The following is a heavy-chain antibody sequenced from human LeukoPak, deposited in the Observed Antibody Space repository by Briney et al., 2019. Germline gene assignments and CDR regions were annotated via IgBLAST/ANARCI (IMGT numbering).Heavy chain of an antibody. Sequence: SVKVSCKASGGTFSSYAISWVRQAPGQGLEWMGRIIPILGIANYAQKFQGRVTITADKSTSTAYMELSSLRSEDTAVYYCASAHYDFWSGYYRDINWFDPWGQGTLVTVSS. CDR3: ASAHYDFWSGYYRDINWFDP. CDR2: IIPILGIA. J-gene: IGHJ5*02. D-gene: IGHD3-3*01. CDR1: GGTFSSYA. V-gene: IGHV1-69*04.